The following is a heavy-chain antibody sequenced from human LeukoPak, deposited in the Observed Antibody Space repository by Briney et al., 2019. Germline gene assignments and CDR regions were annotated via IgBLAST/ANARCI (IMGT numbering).Heavy chain of an antibody. Sequence: GGSLRLSCAASGFTFDDYAMHWVRQAPGKGLEWVSGISWNSGSIGYADSVKGRFTISRDNAKNSLYLQMNSLRAEDTALYHCARTRAAAGTASGMDVWGQGTTVTVSS. CDR2: ISWNSGSI. D-gene: IGHD6-13*01. CDR1: GFTFDDYA. CDR3: ARTRAAAGTASGMDV. V-gene: IGHV3-9*01. J-gene: IGHJ6*02.